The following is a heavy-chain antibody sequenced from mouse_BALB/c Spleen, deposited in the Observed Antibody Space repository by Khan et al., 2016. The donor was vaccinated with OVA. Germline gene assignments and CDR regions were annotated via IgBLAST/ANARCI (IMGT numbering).Heavy chain of an antibody. V-gene: IGHV1-77*01. J-gene: IGHJ2*01. Sequence: QVQLQQPGPELVKPGASVKMSCKASGYTFTDYIISWVKQRTGQGLEWIGEIYPGSGTTHYNEKFKGKATLTADKSSNTAYMPLNSLTSEDSAIYFCARFETTVADYWGQGTTLTVSS. CDR2: IYPGSGTT. CDR1: GYTFTDYI. D-gene: IGHD1-1*01. CDR3: ARFETTVADY.